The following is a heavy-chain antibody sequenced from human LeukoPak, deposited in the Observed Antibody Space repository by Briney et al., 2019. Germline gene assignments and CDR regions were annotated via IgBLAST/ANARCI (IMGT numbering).Heavy chain of an antibody. CDR1: GGTFSSYA. V-gene: IGHV1-69*13. CDR2: IIPIFGTA. CDR3: ARARGYYDSSGYYYLREFDY. D-gene: IGHD3-22*01. J-gene: IGHJ4*02. Sequence: GASVKVSCKASGGTFSSYAISWVRQAPGQGLEWMGGIIPIFGTANYAQKFQGRVTITADESTSTAYMELSSLRSEDTAVYYCARARGYYDSSGYYYLREFDYWGQGTLVTVSS.